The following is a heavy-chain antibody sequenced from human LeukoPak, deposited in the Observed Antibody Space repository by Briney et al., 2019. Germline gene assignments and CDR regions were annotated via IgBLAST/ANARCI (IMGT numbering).Heavy chain of an antibody. V-gene: IGHV3-74*01. CDR3: ARPEYSSSWLIDY. CDR1: GFTLSSYW. Sequence: GGSLRLSCAASGFTLSSYWMHWVRQAPGKGLVWVSRINSDGSSTSYADSVKGRFTISRDNAKNTLYLQMNSLRAEDTAVYYCARPEYSSSWLIDYWGQGTLVTVSS. CDR2: INSDGSST. D-gene: IGHD6-13*01. J-gene: IGHJ4*02.